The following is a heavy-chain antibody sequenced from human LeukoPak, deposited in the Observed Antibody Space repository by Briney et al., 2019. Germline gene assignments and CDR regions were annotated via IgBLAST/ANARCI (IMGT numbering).Heavy chain of an antibody. Sequence: SVKVSCKVSGGTFSSYAISWVRQAPGQGLEWMGGIIPIFGTANYAQKFQGRVTITADESTSIAYMELSSLRSEDTAVYYCASGDYYDSSGYYSNFDYWGQGTLVTVSS. D-gene: IGHD3-22*01. V-gene: IGHV1-69*01. CDR3: ASGDYYDSSGYYSNFDY. CDR2: IIPIFGTA. CDR1: GGTFSSYA. J-gene: IGHJ4*02.